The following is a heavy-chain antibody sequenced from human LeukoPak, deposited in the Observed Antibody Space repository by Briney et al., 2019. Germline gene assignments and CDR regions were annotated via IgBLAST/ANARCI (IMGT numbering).Heavy chain of an antibody. V-gene: IGHV1-8*01. J-gene: IGHJ6*03. CDR2: MNPNSGNT. D-gene: IGHD6-19*01. CDR3: ARGRVAVAGTNYYYYYMDV. CDR1: GYTFTSYD. Sequence: ASVKVSCKASGYTFTSYDINWVRQATGQGLEWMGWMNPNSGNTGYAQKFQGRVTMTRNTSISTAYMELSRLRSDDTAVYYCARGRVAVAGTNYYYYYMDVWGKGTTVTVSS.